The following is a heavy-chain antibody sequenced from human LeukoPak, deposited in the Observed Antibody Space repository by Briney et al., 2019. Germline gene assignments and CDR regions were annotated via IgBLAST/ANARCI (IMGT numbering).Heavy chain of an antibody. Sequence: PGGSLRPSCAASGFTFSSYGMPWVRQAPGKGLEWVAVISYDGSNKYYADSVKGRFTISRDNSKNTLYLQMNSLRAEDTAVYYCAKDEYSSGWYEWDYFDYWCQGTLVTVSS. J-gene: IGHJ4*02. CDR3: AKDEYSSGWYEWDYFDY. V-gene: IGHV3-30*18. D-gene: IGHD6-19*01. CDR1: GFTFSSYG. CDR2: ISYDGSNK.